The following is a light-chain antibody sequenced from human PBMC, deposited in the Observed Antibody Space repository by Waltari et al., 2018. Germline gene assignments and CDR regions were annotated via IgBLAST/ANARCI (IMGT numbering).Light chain of an antibody. CDR2: TND. Sequence: QSVLTQPPSSSGTPGQRVTISCSGSNSNIGSNTVNWYQQFPGTAPKLLIYTNDQTPSGVPDRFSGSKSGTSASLAISGLQADDEAHYYCAAWDDNLNARVFGGGTMLTVL. J-gene: IGLJ3*02. V-gene: IGLV1-44*01. CDR1: NSNIGSNT. CDR3: AAWDDNLNARV.